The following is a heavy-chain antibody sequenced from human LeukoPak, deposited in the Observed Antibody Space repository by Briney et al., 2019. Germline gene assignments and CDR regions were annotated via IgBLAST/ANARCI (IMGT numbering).Heavy chain of an antibody. V-gene: IGHV1-18*01. Sequence: ASVKVSCKASGYTFTSYGISWVRQAPGQGLEWMGWISAYNGNTNYAQELQGRVTMTTDTSTSTAYMELRSLRSDDTAVYYCAREPYYYGSGSYYKSFDIWGQGTMVTVSS. CDR3: AREPYYYGSGSYYKSFDI. J-gene: IGHJ3*02. CDR2: ISAYNGNT. CDR1: GYTFTSYG. D-gene: IGHD3-10*01.